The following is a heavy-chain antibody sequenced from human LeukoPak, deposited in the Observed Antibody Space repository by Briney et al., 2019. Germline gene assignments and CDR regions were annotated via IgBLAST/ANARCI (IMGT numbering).Heavy chain of an antibody. CDR2: ISGSGGST. Sequence: GGSLRLSCAASGFTFSSYAMSWVRQAPGKGLEWVSAISGSGGSTYYADSVKGRFTISRDNSKNTLYLQMNSLRAEDTAVYYCATADNTGATLAGAIWYFDLWGRGTLVTVSS. J-gene: IGHJ2*01. CDR3: ATADNTGATLAGAIWYFDL. CDR1: GFTFSSYA. V-gene: IGHV3-23*01. D-gene: IGHD5-12*01.